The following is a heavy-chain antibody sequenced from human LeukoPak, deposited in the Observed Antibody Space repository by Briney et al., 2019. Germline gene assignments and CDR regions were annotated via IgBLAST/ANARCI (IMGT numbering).Heavy chain of an antibody. CDR2: IYYSGST. D-gene: IGHD5-24*01. CDR1: GGSISSSNYY. Sequence: SETLSLTCTVSGGSISSSNYYWGWIRRSPGEGLEWIGSIYYSGSTFYNPSLKSRVTISVDTSKNQFSLKLSSVTAADTAVYYCARGLVEMATRYFDLWGRGTLVTVSS. J-gene: IGHJ2*01. V-gene: IGHV4-39*07. CDR3: ARGLVEMATRYFDL.